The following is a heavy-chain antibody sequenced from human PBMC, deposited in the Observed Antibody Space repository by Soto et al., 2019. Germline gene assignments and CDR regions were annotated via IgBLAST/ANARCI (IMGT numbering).Heavy chain of an antibody. V-gene: IGHV4-31*03. CDR3: ARVYGSGFGMDV. D-gene: IGHD3-10*01. CDR1: GGSISSGGYY. Sequence: SETLSLTCTVSGGSISSGGYYWSWIRQHPGKGLEWIGYIYYSGSTYYNPSLKSRVTISVDTSKNQFSLKLSSVTAADTAVYYCARVYGSGFGMDVWGQGTTVTVSS. CDR2: IYYSGST. J-gene: IGHJ6*02.